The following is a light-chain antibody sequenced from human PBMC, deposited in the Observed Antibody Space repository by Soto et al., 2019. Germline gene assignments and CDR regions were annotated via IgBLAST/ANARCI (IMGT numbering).Light chain of an antibody. Sequence: EIVMTQSPATLSVSPGERATLSCRASQSVSRNLAWYQQRPGQAPRLLISGASTRATGIAARFSGSGSGTDFTLTISSLEPEDFAVYYCQQRSNWPELTFGGGTKVDIK. CDR1: QSVSRN. V-gene: IGKV3-15*01. J-gene: IGKJ4*01. CDR2: GAS. CDR3: QQRSNWPELT.